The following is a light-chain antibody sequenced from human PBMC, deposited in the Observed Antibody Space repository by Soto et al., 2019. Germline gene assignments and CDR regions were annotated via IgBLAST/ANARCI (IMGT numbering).Light chain of an antibody. Sequence: DIQMTQSPSSLSSSVLERFTITCGASQNIDIYLNWYQQKPGRPPTLLIYTTSRLQSGVPTRFSGSGSGTDFTLTISNLQPEDFATYSCHQSYITPPAFGQGTKVDIK. CDR3: HQSYITPPA. CDR2: TTS. V-gene: IGKV1-39*01. CDR1: QNIDIY. J-gene: IGKJ2*01.